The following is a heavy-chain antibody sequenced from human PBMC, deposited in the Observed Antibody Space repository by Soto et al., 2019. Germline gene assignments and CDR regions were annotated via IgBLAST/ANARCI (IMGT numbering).Heavy chain of an antibody. J-gene: IGHJ4*02. CDR3: AKDRVTNVFICDY. CDR2: ISGSGGST. D-gene: IGHD3-16*01. V-gene: IGHV3-23*01. Sequence: VGSLRLSCAAYGSTFSIYAMSSAAQARGKGLEWVPAISGSGGSTYYADSVKGRFTISRDNSKNTLYLQMNSLRSEDTAVYYCAKDRVTNVFICDYWGQGTLVTVSS. CDR1: GSTFSIYA.